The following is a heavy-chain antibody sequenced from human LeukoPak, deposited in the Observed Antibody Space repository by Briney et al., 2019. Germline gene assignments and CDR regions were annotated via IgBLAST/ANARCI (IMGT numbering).Heavy chain of an antibody. J-gene: IGHJ5*02. V-gene: IGHV3-21*01. Sequence: GGSLRLSCAASGFTFSSYSMNWVRQAPGKGLEWVSSISSSSSYIYYADSVKGRFTISRDNAKNSLYPQMNSLRAEDTAVYYCARAPLGSGSYYVWFDPWGQGTLVTVSS. CDR1: GFTFSSYS. CDR3: ARAPLGSGSYYVWFDP. CDR2: ISSSSSYI. D-gene: IGHD3-10*01.